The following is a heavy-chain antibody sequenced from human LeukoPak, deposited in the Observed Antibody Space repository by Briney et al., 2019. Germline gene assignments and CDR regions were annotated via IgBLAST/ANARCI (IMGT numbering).Heavy chain of an antibody. CDR1: RGSLGSDY. D-gene: IGHD6-19*01. J-gene: IGHJ4*02. Sequence: SEALSLTCTVSRGSLGSDYWTWMRQPPGGALGWVGDVYKTGITNYNPSLKSRVTISVDTSKNQFSLRLNSVTAADTAVYYCARDEPRGGWVYWGQGTLVTVSS. CDR2: VYKTGIT. CDR3: ARDEPRGGWVY. V-gene: IGHV4-59*12.